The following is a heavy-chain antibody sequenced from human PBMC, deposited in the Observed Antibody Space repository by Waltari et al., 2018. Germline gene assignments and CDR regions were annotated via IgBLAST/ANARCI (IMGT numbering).Heavy chain of an antibody. D-gene: IGHD3-10*01. Sequence: QLQLQESGPGLVKPSETLSLPCTVSGGSISSSSYYWGCIRQPPGKGLEWIGSIYYSGSTYYNPSLKSRVTISVDTSKNQFSLKLSSVTAADTAVYYCARDEAMVQASDYWGQGTLVTVSS. V-gene: IGHV4-39*07. CDR3: ARDEAMVQASDY. CDR1: GGSISSSSYY. J-gene: IGHJ4*02. CDR2: IYYSGST.